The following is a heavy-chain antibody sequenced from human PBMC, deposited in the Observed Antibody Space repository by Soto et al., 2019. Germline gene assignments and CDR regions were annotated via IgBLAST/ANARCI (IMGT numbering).Heavy chain of an antibody. CDR1: GFSFSSYS. Sequence: EVQLVESGGGLVKPGGSLRLSCAGSGFSFSSYSMNWVRLAPGKGLEWVSSISSRSGYIYYADSIRGRFTISRDNAKNSLYLQMISLRAEDTAVYYCAKGTGVCLRSDGFDIWGQGTMVTVSS. V-gene: IGHV3-21*06. CDR3: AKGTGVCLRSDGFDI. J-gene: IGHJ3*02. D-gene: IGHD4-17*01. CDR2: ISSRSGYI.